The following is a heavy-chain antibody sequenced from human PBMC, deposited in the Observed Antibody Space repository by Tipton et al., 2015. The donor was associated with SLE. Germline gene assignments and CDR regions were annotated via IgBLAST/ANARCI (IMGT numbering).Heavy chain of an antibody. V-gene: IGHV4-39*07. D-gene: IGHD1-14*01. CDR3: GRHRRSVNLPDGYFDL. CDR1: GDSVSRSTYY. CDR2: LYYSGRA. Sequence: TLSLTCTVSGDSVSRSTYYWGWIRQPPGKGLEWIGSLYYSGRAYYNPSLKSRVTISVDTSTNQFSLRLSSVTAADTAVYYCGRHRRSVNLPDGYFDLWGRGTLVTVSS. J-gene: IGHJ2*01.